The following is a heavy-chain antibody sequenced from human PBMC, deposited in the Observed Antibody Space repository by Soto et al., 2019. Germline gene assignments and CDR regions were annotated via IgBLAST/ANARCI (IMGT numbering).Heavy chain of an antibody. D-gene: IGHD2-8*01. J-gene: IGHJ4*02. CDR2: IYYRGNT. V-gene: IGHV4-31*01. CDR1: SGSISSGHYY. CDR3: ARNGIGSNRPGFDY. Sequence: PSETLSLTCTVSSGSISSGHYYWSWIRQHPGKGLEWIGYIYYRGNTYYNLSLKSQGTISVDTSKNRYSLKLRSVTAADTAVYYCARNGIGSNRPGFDYWGQGTLVTVSS.